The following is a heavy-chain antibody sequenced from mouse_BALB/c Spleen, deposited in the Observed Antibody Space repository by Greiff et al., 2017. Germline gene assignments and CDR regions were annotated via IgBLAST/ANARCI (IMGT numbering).Heavy chain of an antibody. D-gene: IGHD1-1*01. CDR2: INPSNGRT. CDR1: GYTFTSYW. J-gene: IGHJ4*01. Sequence: QVQLQQPGAELVKPGASVKLSCKASGYTFTSYWMHWVKQRPGQGLEWIGEINPSNGRTNYNEKFKSKATLTVGKSSSTAYMQLSSLTSEDSAVYYCARWDYGSSYYYAMDYWGQGTSVTVSS. CDR3: ARWDYGSSYYYAMDY. V-gene: IGHV1S81*02.